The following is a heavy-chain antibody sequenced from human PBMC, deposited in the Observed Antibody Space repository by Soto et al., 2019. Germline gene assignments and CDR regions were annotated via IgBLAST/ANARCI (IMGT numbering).Heavy chain of an antibody. CDR2: MNPNSGNT. V-gene: IGHV1-8*01. CDR1: GYTFTSYD. Sequence: GASVKVSCKASGYTFTSYDINWVRQATGQGLEWMGWMNPNSGNTGYAQKFQGRVTMTRNTSISTAYMELSSLRSEDTAVYYCARGGLRDCSGVSCSYDAFDIWGQGTMVTVSS. D-gene: IGHD2-15*01. CDR3: ARGGLRDCSGVSCSYDAFDI. J-gene: IGHJ3*02.